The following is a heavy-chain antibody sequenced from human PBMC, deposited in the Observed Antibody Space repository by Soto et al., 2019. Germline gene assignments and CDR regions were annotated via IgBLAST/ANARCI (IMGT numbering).Heavy chain of an antibody. CDR1: GGSFSGYY. D-gene: IGHD6-13*01. J-gene: IGHJ4*02. V-gene: IGHV4-34*01. Sequence: SETLSLTCAVYGGSFSGYYWSWIRQPPGKGLEWIGEINHSGSTNYNPSLKSRVTISVDTSKNQFSLKLSSVTAADTAVYYCARGRAAAGRGGYWGQGTLVTVSS. CDR2: INHSGST. CDR3: ARGRAAAGRGGY.